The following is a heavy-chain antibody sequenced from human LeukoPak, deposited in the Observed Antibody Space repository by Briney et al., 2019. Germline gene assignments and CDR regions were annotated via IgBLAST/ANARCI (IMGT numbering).Heavy chain of an antibody. CDR3: ASLGYNSWSAFDY. CDR2: INGDGGAT. CDR1: GFTFSSYW. V-gene: IGHV3-74*01. J-gene: IGHJ4*02. Sequence: PGGSLRLSCAASGFTFSSYWVHWVRQAPGKGLVWVSRINGDGGATNYADSVKGRFTISRDNAKNTVYLQMNSLRAEDTAVYYCASLGYNSWSAFDYWGQGTLVTVSS. D-gene: IGHD6-6*01.